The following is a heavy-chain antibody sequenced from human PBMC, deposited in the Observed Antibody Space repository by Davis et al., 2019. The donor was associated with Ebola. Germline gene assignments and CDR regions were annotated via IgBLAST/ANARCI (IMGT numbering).Heavy chain of an antibody. Sequence: GSLRLSCTVSGGSISSDYWSWIRQPPGKGLEWIGYIYYSGSTNYNPSLKSRVTISVDTSKNQFSLKLSSVTAADTAVYYCASFGYSYGSIDYWGQGTLVTVSS. J-gene: IGHJ4*02. D-gene: IGHD5-18*01. CDR1: GGSISSDY. CDR2: IYYSGST. V-gene: IGHV4-59*01. CDR3: ASFGYSYGSIDY.